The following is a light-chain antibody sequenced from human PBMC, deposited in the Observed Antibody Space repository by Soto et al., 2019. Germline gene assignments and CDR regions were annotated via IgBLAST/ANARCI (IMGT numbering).Light chain of an antibody. CDR2: GAS. CDR3: QQYNNWPPYT. J-gene: IGKJ2*01. Sequence: DIVMTQSPATLSVSPGERATLSCRASQSVSSNLAWYQQKPGHAPRLLIYGASTRATGIPARFSGSGSGTEFTLTISSLQSEDVAVYYCQQYNNWPPYTFGQGTKLEIK. CDR1: QSVSSN. V-gene: IGKV3-15*01.